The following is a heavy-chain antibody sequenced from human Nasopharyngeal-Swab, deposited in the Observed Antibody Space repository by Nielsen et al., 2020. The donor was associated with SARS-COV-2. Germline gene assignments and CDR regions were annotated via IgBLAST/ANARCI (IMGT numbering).Heavy chain of an antibody. CDR3: ARGGAGVVPAPVLGLGPYYSYYYMDV. CDR1: GGSFSGHQ. V-gene: IGHV4-34*01. CDR2: ANHGGGT. D-gene: IGHD2-2*01. Sequence: SATLSLTCAVYGGSFSGHQWSWVRQPPGKGLAWFGEANHGGGTNYNPSLKSRVTISVATSKNQFSLKLSSVTAADTAVYYCARGGAGVVPAPVLGLGPYYSYYYMDVWGKGTTVTVSS. J-gene: IGHJ6*03.